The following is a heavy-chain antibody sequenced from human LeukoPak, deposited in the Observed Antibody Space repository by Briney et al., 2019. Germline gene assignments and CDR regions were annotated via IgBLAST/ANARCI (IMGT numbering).Heavy chain of an antibody. V-gene: IGHV3-74*01. CDR1: GFTFSAYW. Sequence: GGSLRLSCEASGFTFSAYWMHWVRQAPGKGLVWVSRINSDGSTTSYADSVKGRFTISRDNAKNTLYLQMSSLRAGDTAVYFCARSPHDYWGQGTLVTVSS. CDR3: ARSPHDY. J-gene: IGHJ4*02. CDR2: INSDGSTT.